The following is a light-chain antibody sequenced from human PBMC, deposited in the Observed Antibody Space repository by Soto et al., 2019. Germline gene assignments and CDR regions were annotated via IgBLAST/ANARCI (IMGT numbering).Light chain of an antibody. V-gene: IGLV2-14*01. CDR1: SSDVGGYNY. CDR3: SSYTRSSATLYV. CDR2: DVS. J-gene: IGLJ1*01. Sequence: QSVLTQSASVSGSPGQSITISCTGTSSDVGGYNYVSWYQQHPGKAPKLMIYDVSNRPSGVSNRFSGSKSGNTASLTISGLQAEDEADYYCSSYTRSSATLYVFGTGTKLTVL.